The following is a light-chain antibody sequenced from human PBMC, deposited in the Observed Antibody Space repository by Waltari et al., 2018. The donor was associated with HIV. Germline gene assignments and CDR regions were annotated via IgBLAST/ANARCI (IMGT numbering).Light chain of an antibody. CDR1: QDISNS. Sequence: DIQLTQSPSSLSASVGHRVTITCRASQDISNSLAWYQQKVGEAPKLLLYTASLLESGVPSRFSGRGSGTVYTLTISSLQPEDFATYYCQQYYSSLWTFGQGTKVEIK. J-gene: IGKJ1*01. CDR3: QQYYSSLWT. V-gene: IGKV1-NL1*01. CDR2: TAS.